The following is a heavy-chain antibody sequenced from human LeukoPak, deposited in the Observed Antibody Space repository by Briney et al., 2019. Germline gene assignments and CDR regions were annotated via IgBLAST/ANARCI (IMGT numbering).Heavy chain of an antibody. J-gene: IGHJ3*02. V-gene: IGHV4-34*01. D-gene: IGHD3-10*01. Sequence: SETLSLTCAVYGGSFSGYYWSWIRQPPGKGLEWIGYIYHSGSTYYNPSLKSRVTISVDRSKNQFPLKLSSVTAADTAVYYCARGLSELWSGARAFDIWGQGTMVTVSS. CDR1: GGSFSGYY. CDR2: IYHSGST. CDR3: ARGLSELWSGARAFDI.